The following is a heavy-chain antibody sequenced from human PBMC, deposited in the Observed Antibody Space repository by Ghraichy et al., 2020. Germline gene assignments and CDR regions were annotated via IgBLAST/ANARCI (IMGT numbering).Heavy chain of an antibody. CDR1: GGSISSYY. CDR2: IYYSGST. Sequence: SQTLSLTCTVSGGSISSYYWSWIRQPPGKGLEWIGYIYYSGSTNYNPSLKSRVTISVDTSKNQFSLKLRSVTAADTAVYYCARGVMDYYYGMGVWGQGTTVTVSS. CDR3: ARGVMDYYYGMGV. D-gene: IGHD3-16*01. V-gene: IGHV4-59*01. J-gene: IGHJ6*02.